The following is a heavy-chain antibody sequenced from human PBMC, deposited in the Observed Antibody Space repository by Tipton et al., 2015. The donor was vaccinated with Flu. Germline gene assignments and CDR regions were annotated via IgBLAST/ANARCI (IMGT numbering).Heavy chain of an antibody. J-gene: IGHJ6*02. Sequence: SVRGRFIISRDNAKNSLYLQMSSLRAEDTAVYYCARGDCTNGVCYTYNYPGMDVWGQGTTVTVS. CDR3: ARGDCTNGVCYTYNYPGMDV. V-gene: IGHV3-21*04. D-gene: IGHD2-8*01.